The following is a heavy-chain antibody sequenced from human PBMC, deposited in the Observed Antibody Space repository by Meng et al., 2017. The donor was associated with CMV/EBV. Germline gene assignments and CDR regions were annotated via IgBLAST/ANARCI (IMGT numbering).Heavy chain of an antibody. CDR3: ARRGTIFEYYYGMDV. CDR1: GYTLTELS. J-gene: IGHJ6*02. Sequence: ASVKVSCKVSGYTLTELSMHWVRQAPGKGLEWMGGFDPEDGETIYAQKFQGRVTMTEDTSTDTAYMELRSLRSDDTAVYYCARRGTIFEYYYGMDVWGQGTTVTVSS. CDR2: FDPEDGET. D-gene: IGHD3-3*01. V-gene: IGHV1-24*01.